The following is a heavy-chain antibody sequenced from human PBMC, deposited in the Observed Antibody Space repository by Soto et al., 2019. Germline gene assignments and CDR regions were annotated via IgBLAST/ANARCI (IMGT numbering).Heavy chain of an antibody. CDR1: GFTLNNYA. CDR2: ISYDGSNK. Sequence: QVQLVESGGGVVQPGRSLRLSCAASGFTLNNYAMHWVRQAPGKGLEWVALISYDGSNKYYADSVKGRFTISRDNSKNTLYLQMNSLRAEDTAVYYCARDPLWGTAMVLWYFDLWGRGTLVTVSS. D-gene: IGHD5-18*01. CDR3: ARDPLWGTAMVLWYFDL. V-gene: IGHV3-30-3*01. J-gene: IGHJ2*01.